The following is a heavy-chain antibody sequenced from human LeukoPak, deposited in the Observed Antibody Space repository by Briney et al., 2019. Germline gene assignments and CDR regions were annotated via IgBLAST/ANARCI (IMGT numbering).Heavy chain of an antibody. J-gene: IGHJ4*02. CDR3: ARAPVTYYYDSSGYEGYFDY. Sequence: PGGSLRLSCAASGFTFSSYAMSWVRQAPGKGLEWVSAINGSGGSTYYADSVKGRFTISRDNSKNTLYLQMNSLRAEDTAVYYCARAPVTYYYDSSGYEGYFDYWGQGTLVTVSS. D-gene: IGHD3-22*01. V-gene: IGHV3-23*01. CDR1: GFTFSSYA. CDR2: INGSGGST.